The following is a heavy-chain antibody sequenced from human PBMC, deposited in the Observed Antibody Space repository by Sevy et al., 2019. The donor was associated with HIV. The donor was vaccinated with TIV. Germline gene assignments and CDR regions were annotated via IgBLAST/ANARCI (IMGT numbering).Heavy chain of an antibody. Sequence: GGSLRLSCAASGFTFDDYAMHWVRQAPGKGLEWVSGISWNSGSIGYADSVKGRFTISRDNAKNSLYLQMNSLRAEDTALYYCAKDITPKKYSGYDQPIDYWGQGTLVTVSS. CDR2: ISWNSGSI. V-gene: IGHV3-9*01. J-gene: IGHJ4*02. D-gene: IGHD5-12*01. CDR1: GFTFDDYA. CDR3: AKDITPKKYSGYDQPIDY.